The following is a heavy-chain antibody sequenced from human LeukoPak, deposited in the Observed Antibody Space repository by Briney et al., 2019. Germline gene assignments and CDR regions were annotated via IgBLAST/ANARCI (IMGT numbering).Heavy chain of an antibody. CDR3: VRLGGVTGQDIHL. CDR1: GFTFSSCE. CDR2: ISNSSNST. V-gene: IGHV3-48*03. J-gene: IGHJ1*01. D-gene: IGHD3-16*01. Sequence: GGSLRLSCAASGFTFSSCEMNWVRQAPGKGLEWVSYISNSSNSTYYADSVKGRFTISRDNAENSLYLQMNSLRAEDTAVYYCVRLGGVTGQDIHLWCQGTRIIVSS.